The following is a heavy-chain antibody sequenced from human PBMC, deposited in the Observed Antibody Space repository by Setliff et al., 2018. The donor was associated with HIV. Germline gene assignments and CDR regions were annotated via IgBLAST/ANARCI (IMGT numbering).Heavy chain of an antibody. CDR2: IYYSGST. J-gene: IGHJ4*02. D-gene: IGHD6-6*01. CDR3: ARTSSSSAFDY. Sequence: SETLSLTCTVSGGSISSGSYYWSWIRQPPGKGLEWIGSIYYSGSTYYNPSLKSRVTISVDTSKNQFSLKLSSVTAADTAVYYCARTSSSSAFDYWGQGTLVTVSS. V-gene: IGHV4-39*01. CDR1: GGSISSGSYY.